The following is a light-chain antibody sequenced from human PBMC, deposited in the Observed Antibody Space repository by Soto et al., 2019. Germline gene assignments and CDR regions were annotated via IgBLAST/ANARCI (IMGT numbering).Light chain of an antibody. CDR2: DAS. V-gene: IGKV1-33*01. CDR1: QDINNY. Sequence: DIRMTQSPSSLSASVGDRVTITCQASQDINNYLNWYQQKPGKAPKLLIYDASNLETGVPSRFSGSGSGTDFTFTISSLQPEDVATYYCQQYDNLPMYTFGQGTKVDIK. CDR3: QQYDNLPMYT. J-gene: IGKJ2*01.